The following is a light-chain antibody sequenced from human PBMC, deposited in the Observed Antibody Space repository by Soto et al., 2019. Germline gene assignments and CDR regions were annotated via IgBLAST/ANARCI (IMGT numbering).Light chain of an antibody. CDR3: QQYNNWPIT. CDR2: GAS. Sequence: EIVLTQSPGSLSLSPGERATLSCRASQSVSSNLAWYQHKPGQAPRLLISGASTRATGILARFSGSGSGTEFTLTISSLQSEDFAVYYCQQYNNWPITLGQGTRLEIK. CDR1: QSVSSN. J-gene: IGKJ5*01. V-gene: IGKV3-15*01.